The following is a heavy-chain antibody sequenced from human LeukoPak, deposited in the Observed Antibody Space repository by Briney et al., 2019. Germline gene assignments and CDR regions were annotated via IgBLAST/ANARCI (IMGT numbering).Heavy chain of an antibody. V-gene: IGHV3-30*02. CDR3: ARDERYYYDC. Sequence: GGSLRLSCAASGFTFSSYGMHWVRQAPGKGLEWVAFIRSDGNDKYYTDSVKGRFTISRDNAKNSLYLQMNSLRADDTAVYYCARDERYYYDCWGQGTLVTVSS. J-gene: IGHJ4*02. CDR2: IRSDGNDK. CDR1: GFTFSSYG. D-gene: IGHD1-1*01.